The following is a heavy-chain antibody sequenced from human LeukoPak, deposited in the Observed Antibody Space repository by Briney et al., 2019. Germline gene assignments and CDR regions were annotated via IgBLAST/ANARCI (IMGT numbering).Heavy chain of an antibody. CDR3: ARVRVNYVWGNYPVDY. CDR2: ISGNNGNT. Sequence: ASVKVSCKASGYTFTSYGISWVRQAPGQGLEWMGWISGNNGNTNNAQKLQGRVTMTTDTSTSTAYVELRSLRSDDTALYYCARVRVNYVWGNYPVDYWGQGTLVTVSS. V-gene: IGHV1-18*01. CDR1: GYTFTSYG. J-gene: IGHJ4*02. D-gene: IGHD3-16*02.